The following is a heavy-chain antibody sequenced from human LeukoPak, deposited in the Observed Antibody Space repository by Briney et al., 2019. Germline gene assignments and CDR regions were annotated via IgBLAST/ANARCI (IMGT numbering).Heavy chain of an antibody. CDR2: ISSSSSTI. J-gene: IGHJ4*02. V-gene: IGHV3-48*02. CDR1: GFTFSSYS. D-gene: IGHD3-10*01. CDR3: AREPLYGSGSYSFDY. Sequence: GGSLRLSCAASGFTFSSYSMNWVRQAPGKGLEWVSYISSSSSTIYYADSVGGRFTISRDNAKNSLYLQMNSLRDEDTAVYYCAREPLYGSGSYSFDYWGQGTLVTVSS.